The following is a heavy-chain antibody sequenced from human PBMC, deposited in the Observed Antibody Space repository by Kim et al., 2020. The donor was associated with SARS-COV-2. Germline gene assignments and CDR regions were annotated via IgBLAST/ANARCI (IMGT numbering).Heavy chain of an antibody. V-gene: IGHV6-1*01. CDR3: ARGSGARGITMVRGVINSFDY. D-gene: IGHD3-10*01. J-gene: IGHJ4*02. CDR2: TYYRSKWYN. CDR1: GDSVSSNSAA. Sequence: SQTLSLTCAISGDSVSSNSAAGNWIRQSPSRGLEWLGRTYYRSKWYNDYAVSVKSRITINPDTSKNQFSLQLNSVTPEDTAVYYCARGSGARGITMVRGVINSFDYWGQGTLVTVSS.